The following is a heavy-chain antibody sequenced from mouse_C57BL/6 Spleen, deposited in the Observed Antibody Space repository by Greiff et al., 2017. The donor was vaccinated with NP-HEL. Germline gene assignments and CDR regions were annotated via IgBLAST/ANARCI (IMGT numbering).Heavy chain of an antibody. J-gene: IGHJ2*01. CDR1: GYTFTSYW. Sequence: QVQLQQPGAELVKPGASVKLSCKASGYTFTSYWMHWVQQRPGRGLEWIGRIDPNSGGTKYTEKVKSQATLTVDKPSSTAYMQLSSLTSEDSAVYYGARERRTMITTDYFDDWGKGTTLTVSS. CDR2: IDPNSGGT. D-gene: IGHD2-4*01. CDR3: ARERRTMITTDYFDD. V-gene: IGHV1-72*01.